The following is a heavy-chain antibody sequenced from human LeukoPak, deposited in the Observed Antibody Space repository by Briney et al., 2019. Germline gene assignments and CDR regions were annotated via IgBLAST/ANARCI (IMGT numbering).Heavy chain of an antibody. D-gene: IGHD2-2*01. V-gene: IGHV1-69*04. CDR1: GXTFSXYA. J-gene: IGHJ4*02. CDR2: IIPILGIA. Sequence: VXXSXKASGXTFSXYAXSWVRQAPGQGXEWMGRIIPILGIANYAQKFQGRVTITADKSTSTAYMELSSLRSEDTAVYYCARASAVSFDYWGQGTLVTVSS. CDR3: ARASAVSFDY.